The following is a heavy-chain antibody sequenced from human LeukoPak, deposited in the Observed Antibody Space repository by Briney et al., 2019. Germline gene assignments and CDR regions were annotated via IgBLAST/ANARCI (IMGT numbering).Heavy chain of an antibody. V-gene: IGHV1-18*01. J-gene: IGHJ4*02. CDR3: ARLGPDVLRYFDWFPFVDY. D-gene: IGHD3-9*01. Sequence: GASVKVSCKASGYTFTSYGISWVRQAPGQGLEWMGWISAYNGNTNYAQKLQGRVTMTTDTSTSTAYMELRSLRSDDTALYYCARLGPDVLRYFDWFPFVDYWGQGTLVTVPS. CDR1: GYTFTSYG. CDR2: ISAYNGNT.